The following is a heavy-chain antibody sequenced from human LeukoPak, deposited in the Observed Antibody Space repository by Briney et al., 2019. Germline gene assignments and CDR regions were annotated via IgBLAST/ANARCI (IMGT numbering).Heavy chain of an antibody. J-gene: IGHJ4*02. CDR2: VYYSGST. Sequence: SGTLSLTCTAAGGSISSNLNYWGWMRQPPGEGLEWIGNVYYSGSTYYNTSLKSRVTLSIDTSKNQFSLKLTSVTAADTAVYYCARSLVRGVIDYWGQGTLVTVSS. CDR1: GGSISSNLNY. D-gene: IGHD3-10*01. CDR3: ARSLVRGVIDY. V-gene: IGHV4-39*07.